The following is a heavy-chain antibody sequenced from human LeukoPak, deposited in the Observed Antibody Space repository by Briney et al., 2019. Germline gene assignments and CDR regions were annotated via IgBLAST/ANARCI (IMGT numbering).Heavy chain of an antibody. V-gene: IGHV3-21*01. CDR1: GFTFSSYS. D-gene: IGHD2-2*01. CDR3: ARDIGYCSSTSCYLSAFDI. Sequence: GGSLRLSCAASGFTFSSYSMNWVRQAPGKGLEWVSSISSSSSYIYYADSVKGRFAISRDNAKNSLYLQMNSLRAEDTAVYYCARDIGYCSSTSCYLSAFDIWGQGTMVTVSS. CDR2: ISSSSSYI. J-gene: IGHJ3*02.